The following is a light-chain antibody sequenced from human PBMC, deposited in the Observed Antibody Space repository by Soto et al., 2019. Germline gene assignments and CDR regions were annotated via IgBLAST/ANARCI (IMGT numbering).Light chain of an antibody. CDR3: RQYGSSPSYT. CDR2: GAS. CDR1: HSVSSSSY. J-gene: IGKJ2*01. V-gene: IGKV3-20*01. Sequence: EIVLTQSPGTLSLSPGERATLSCRASHSVSSSSYFAWYQQKPGQAPRLLIYGASSRATGIPDRFSGSGSATDFTLTISRLEPEDFAVYYCRQYGSSPSYTFGQGTKLEIK.